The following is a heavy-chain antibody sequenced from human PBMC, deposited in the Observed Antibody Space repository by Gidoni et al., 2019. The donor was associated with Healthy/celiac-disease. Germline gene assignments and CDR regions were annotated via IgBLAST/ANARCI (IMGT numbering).Heavy chain of an antibody. CDR3: ARGTGGDYYYYGMDV. Sequence: EEQLVESGGGLVQPGGSLRLSCAASGFTFRSYSMNWVRQAPGKGLEWVSYISSSSSTIYYADSVKGRFTISRDNAKNSLYLQMNSLRAEDTAVYYCARGTGGDYYYYGMDVWGQGTTVTVSS. CDR1: GFTFRSYS. CDR2: ISSSSSTI. V-gene: IGHV3-48*01. D-gene: IGHD3-16*01. J-gene: IGHJ6*02.